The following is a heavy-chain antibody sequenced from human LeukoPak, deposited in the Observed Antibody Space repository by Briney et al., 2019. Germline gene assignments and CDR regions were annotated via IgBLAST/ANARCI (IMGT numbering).Heavy chain of an antibody. D-gene: IGHD3-22*01. Sequence: PSETLSLTSAVCGGSLSVYEVTSIRQPPGKGLEWIGEINHSGSTNYNPSLKSRVTISVDTSKNQFSLQLSSVTAADTAVYSCARAFRYYDSSGYYGRVDYSGQGTLVTVSS. CDR2: INHSGST. CDR3: ARAFRYYDSSGYYGRVDY. V-gene: IGHV4-34*01. J-gene: IGHJ4*02. CDR1: GGSLSVYE.